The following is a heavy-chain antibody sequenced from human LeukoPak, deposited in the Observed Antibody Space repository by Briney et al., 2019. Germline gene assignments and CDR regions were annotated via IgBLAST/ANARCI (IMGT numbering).Heavy chain of an antibody. J-gene: IGHJ4*02. D-gene: IGHD3-3*01. V-gene: IGHV4-34*01. Sequence: PSETLSLTCAVYGGSFSGYYWSWIRQPPGKGLEWIGEINHSGSTNYNPSLKSRVTISVDTSKNQFSLKLSSVTAADTAVYYCAMRSQVWSGYYTTAFDYWGQGTLVTVSS. CDR2: INHSGST. CDR3: AMRSQVWSGYYTTAFDY. CDR1: GGSFSGYY.